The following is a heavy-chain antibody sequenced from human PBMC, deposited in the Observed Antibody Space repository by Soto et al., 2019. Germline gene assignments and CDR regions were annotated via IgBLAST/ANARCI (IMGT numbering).Heavy chain of an antibody. CDR1: GGSVSSGSYY. CDR3: ARGVVAATLCDY. J-gene: IGHJ4*02. CDR2: IYYSGST. D-gene: IGHD2-15*01. V-gene: IGHV4-61*01. Sequence: QVQLQESGPGLVKPSETLSLTCTVSGGSVSSGSYYWSWIRQPPGKGLEWIGYIYYSGSTNYNPSLKSRVTISVDTSKHQFSLKLSSVTAADTAVYYCARGVVAATLCDYWGQGTLVTVSS.